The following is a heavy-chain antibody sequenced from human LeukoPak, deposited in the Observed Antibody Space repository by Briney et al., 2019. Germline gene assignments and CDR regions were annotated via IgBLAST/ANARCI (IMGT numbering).Heavy chain of an antibody. CDR3: ARATIFGWFDP. J-gene: IGHJ5*02. CDR2: ISSSSGYI. D-gene: IGHD3-9*01. Sequence: GGSLRLSCAASGFTFSSYSMNWVRQAPGKGLEWVSSISSSSGYIYYADSVKGRFTISRDNAKNSLYLQMNSLRAEDTAVYYCARATIFGWFDPWGQGALVTVSS. CDR1: GFTFSSYS. V-gene: IGHV3-21*01.